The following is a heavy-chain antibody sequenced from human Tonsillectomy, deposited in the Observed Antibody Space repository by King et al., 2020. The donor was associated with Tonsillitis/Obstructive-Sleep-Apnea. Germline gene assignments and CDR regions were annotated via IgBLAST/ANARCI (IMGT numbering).Heavy chain of an antibody. CDR1: GFTFDDYA. D-gene: IGHD4-23*01. Sequence: VQLVESGGGLVQPGRSLRLSCAASGFTFDDYAMHWVRQAPGKGLEWVSGISWNSGSIGYADSVKGRFTISRDNAKNSLYLQINSLRAEDTALYYCAKDGNSYYYYYYMDVWGKGTPVTVSS. V-gene: IGHV3-9*01. CDR3: AKDGNSYYYYYYMDV. J-gene: IGHJ6*03. CDR2: ISWNSGSI.